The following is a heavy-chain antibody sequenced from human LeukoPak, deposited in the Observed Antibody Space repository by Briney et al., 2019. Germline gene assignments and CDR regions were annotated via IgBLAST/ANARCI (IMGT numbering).Heavy chain of an antibody. D-gene: IGHD2-8*01. V-gene: IGHV3-21*06. CDR1: GFTFSRYS. Sequence: GGSLRLSGAASGFTFSRYSLNWVRKAPGKGLEWVSAITGSTKYIPSNIYYADAVQGRFTISRDYAKNLGYLQMNSLRAEDTAVYYCARLHGHGFDPWGQGTLVTVSS. CDR3: ARLHGHGFDP. CDR2: ITGSTKYI. J-gene: IGHJ5*02.